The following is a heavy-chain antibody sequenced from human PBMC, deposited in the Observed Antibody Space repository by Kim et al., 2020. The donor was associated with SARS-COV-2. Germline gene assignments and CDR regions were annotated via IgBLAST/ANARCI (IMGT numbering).Heavy chain of an antibody. D-gene: IGHD6-13*01. J-gene: IGHJ5*02. CDR1: GGSIGSYY. V-gene: IGHV4-4*07. CDR3: ARGPMVAAGGAIDL. Sequence: SETLSLTCTVSGGSIGSYYWSWIRQPAGKGLEWIGRIYSSVSPNYNPSLTSRGTMSLAASKKQFSLKLKSVTAADTAVYYCARGPMVAAGGAIDLWGQGILCTVSS. CDR2: IYSSVSP.